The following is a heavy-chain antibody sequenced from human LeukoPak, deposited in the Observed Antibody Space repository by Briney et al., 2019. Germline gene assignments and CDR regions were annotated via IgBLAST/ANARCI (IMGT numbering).Heavy chain of an antibody. CDR2: ISYDGSNK. J-gene: IGHJ4*02. Sequence: GGSLRLSCAASGFTFSSYGMHWVRQAPGKGLEWVAVISYDGSNKYYADSVKGRFTISRDNSRNTLYLQMNSLRAEDTAVYYCAKGFGDYVDYWGQGTLVTVSS. CDR1: GFTFSSYG. CDR3: AKGFGDYVDY. V-gene: IGHV3-30*18. D-gene: IGHD3-16*01.